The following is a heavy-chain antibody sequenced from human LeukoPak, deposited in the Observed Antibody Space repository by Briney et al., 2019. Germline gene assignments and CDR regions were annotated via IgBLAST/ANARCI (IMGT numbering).Heavy chain of an antibody. J-gene: IGHJ6*02. CDR3: ARGRLNYYGSGRDYYYYGMDV. CDR1: GGTFSSYA. V-gene: IGHV1-69*13. CDR2: IIPIFGTA. D-gene: IGHD3-10*01. Sequence: SVKVSCKASGGTFSSYAISWVRQPPGQGLEWMGGIIPIFGTANYAQKIQGRVPITADESTSTAYMELSSLRSEDTAVYYCARGRLNYYGSGRDYYYYGMDVWGQGTTVTVSS.